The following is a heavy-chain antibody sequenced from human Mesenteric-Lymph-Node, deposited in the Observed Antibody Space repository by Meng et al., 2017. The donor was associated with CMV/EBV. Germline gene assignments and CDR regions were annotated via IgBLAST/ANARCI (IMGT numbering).Heavy chain of an antibody. Sequence: GGSLRLSCAASGFTFGNFAMNWVRQAPGKGLEWIGFIRGKGYGGTTEYAASVKGRFTMSRDDSKGIAYLQMNSLKTEDTAVYYCTREHLTVETTGPGGYWGQGTLVTVSS. CDR1: GFTFGNFA. CDR3: TREHLTVETTGPGGY. CDR2: IRGKGYGGTT. V-gene: IGHV3-49*04. J-gene: IGHJ4*02. D-gene: IGHD4-23*01.